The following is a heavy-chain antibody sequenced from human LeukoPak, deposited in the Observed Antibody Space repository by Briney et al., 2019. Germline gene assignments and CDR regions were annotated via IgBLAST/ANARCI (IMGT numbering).Heavy chain of an antibody. Sequence: PSETLSLTCAVYGGSFSGYYWSWIRQPPGGGLEWIGEINHSGSTNYNPSLKSRVTISVDTSKNQFSLKLSSVAAADTAVYYCARRGGAVAGNPSLPWGQGTLVTVSP. CDR3: ARRGGAVAGNPSLP. D-gene: IGHD6-19*01. V-gene: IGHV4-34*01. CDR1: GGSFSGYY. CDR2: INHSGST. J-gene: IGHJ5*02.